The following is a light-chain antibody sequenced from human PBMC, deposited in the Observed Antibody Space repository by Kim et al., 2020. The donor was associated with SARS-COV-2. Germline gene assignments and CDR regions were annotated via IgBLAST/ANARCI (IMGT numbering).Light chain of an antibody. V-gene: IGKV3-15*01. CDR2: GAS. CDR3: QQGWT. Sequence: ATLSVAPGERATLSCRASQSVSSNLAWYQQKPGQAPRLLIYGASTRATGIPARFSGSGSGTEFTLTISSLQSEDFAVYYCQQGWTFGQGTKVDIK. CDR1: QSVSSN. J-gene: IGKJ1*01.